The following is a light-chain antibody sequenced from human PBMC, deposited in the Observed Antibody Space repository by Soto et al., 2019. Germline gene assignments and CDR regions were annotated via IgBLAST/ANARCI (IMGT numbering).Light chain of an antibody. Sequence: QSVLTPPPSVSGAPGQRVTISCTGSSSNIGAGYDVHWYQQLPGTAPKLLIYGNSNRPSGVPDRFSGSKSGTSASLAITGLQAEDEADYYCQSYDSSLSGSKFGGGTTLTVL. V-gene: IGLV1-40*01. J-gene: IGLJ2*01. CDR3: QSYDSSLSGSK. CDR1: SSNIGAGYD. CDR2: GNS.